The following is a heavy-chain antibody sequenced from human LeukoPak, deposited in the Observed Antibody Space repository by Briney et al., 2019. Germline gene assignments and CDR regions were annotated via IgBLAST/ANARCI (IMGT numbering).Heavy chain of an antibody. D-gene: IGHD1/OR15-1a*01. CDR1: GFTSTTYW. V-gene: IGHV3-7*01. CDR2: IKQDGSEK. Sequence: GGSLRLSCAASGFTSTTYWMTWVRQAPGKRLEWVANIKQDGSEKNYVDSVKGRFTISRDNAKNSVYLQMNSLRAEDTAVYYCARENWTNDYWGQGTLVTVSS. CDR3: ARENWTNDY. J-gene: IGHJ4*02.